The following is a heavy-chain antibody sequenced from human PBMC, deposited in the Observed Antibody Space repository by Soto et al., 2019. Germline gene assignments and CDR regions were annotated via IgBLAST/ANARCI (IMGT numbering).Heavy chain of an antibody. J-gene: IGHJ4*02. D-gene: IGHD6-6*01. V-gene: IGHV4-39*01. Sequence: SETLSLTCTVSGGSISSSSYYWGWIRQPPGKGLEWIGSLYYSGSTYYNPSLKSRVTISVDTSKNQFSLKLSSVTAADTAVYYCARVIIAAPTWYFDYWGPGTLVTVSS. CDR1: GGSISSSSYY. CDR3: ARVIIAAPTWYFDY. CDR2: LYYSGST.